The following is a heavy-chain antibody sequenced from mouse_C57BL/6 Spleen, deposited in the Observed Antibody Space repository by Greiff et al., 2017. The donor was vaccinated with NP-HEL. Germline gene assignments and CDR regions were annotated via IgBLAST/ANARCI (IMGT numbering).Heavy chain of an antibody. CDR2: INPSSGYT. J-gene: IGHJ4*01. CDR1: GYTFTSYT. Sequence: QVQLQQSGAELARPGASVKMSCKASGYTFTSYTMHWVKQRPGQGLEWIGYINPSSGYTKYNQKFKDKATLTADKSSNTAYMQLSSLTSEHSAVSSYSLQKSNHYYAMSYSPLGTSVTVSS. V-gene: IGHV1-4*01. D-gene: IGHD2-5*01. CDR3: SLQKSNHYYAMSY.